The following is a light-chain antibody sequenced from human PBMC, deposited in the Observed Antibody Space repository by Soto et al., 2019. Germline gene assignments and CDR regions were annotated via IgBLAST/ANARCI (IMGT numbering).Light chain of an antibody. J-gene: IGKJ3*01. V-gene: IGKV3-20*01. CDR2: STS. CDR3: HQSGSSPLT. Sequence: EIVLTQSPATLSLSQGERATLSCRASQSLNSNFLVWYQQKPGQAPRLXLSSTSHRATGIPDRFSGSGSGTDFTLTISRLDPEDFAVYYCHQSGSSPLTFGPGTKVDIK. CDR1: QSLNSNF.